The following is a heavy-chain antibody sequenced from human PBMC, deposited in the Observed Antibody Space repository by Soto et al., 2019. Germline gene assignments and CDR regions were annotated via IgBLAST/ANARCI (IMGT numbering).Heavy chain of an antibody. D-gene: IGHD3-10*02. CDR3: ASVRGGYYYAMDV. V-gene: IGHV4-4*02. J-gene: IGHJ6*02. CDR1: CCSISSSNW. CDR2: IYHSGST. Sequence: SDTLSLTCAFSCCSISSSNWWSGVRHPPGKGLEWIGEIYHSGSTNYNPSLKSRVTISVDKSKNQFSLKLSSVTAADTAVYYCASVRGGYYYAMDVWGQGTTVT.